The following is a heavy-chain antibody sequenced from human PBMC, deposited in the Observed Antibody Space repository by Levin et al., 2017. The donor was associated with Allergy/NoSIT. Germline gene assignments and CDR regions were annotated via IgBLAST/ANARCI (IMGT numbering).Heavy chain of an antibody. D-gene: IGHD4-23*01. V-gene: IGHV3-33*01. J-gene: IGHJ3*02. CDR3: ARGYGGPLGYAFDI. Sequence: PGGSLRLSCAASGFTFSSYGMHWVRQAPGKGLEWVAVIWYDGSNKYYADSVKGRFTISRDNSKNTLYLQMNSLRAEDTAVYYCARGYGGPLGYAFDIWGQGTMVTVSS. CDR1: GFTFSSYG. CDR2: IWYDGSNK.